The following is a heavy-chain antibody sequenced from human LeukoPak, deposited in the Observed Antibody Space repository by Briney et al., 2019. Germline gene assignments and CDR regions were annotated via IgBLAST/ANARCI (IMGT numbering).Heavy chain of an antibody. CDR1: GYTFTSYG. D-gene: IGHD3-10*01. Sequence: ASVKVSCKASGYTFTSYGISWVRQAPGQGLEWMGWISAYNGNTSYAQKLQGRVTMTTDTSTSTAYMELRSLRSDDTAVYYCARDQNTMVRGVISYYFDYWGQGTLVTVSS. CDR3: ARDQNTMVRGVISYYFDY. J-gene: IGHJ4*02. V-gene: IGHV1-18*04. CDR2: ISAYNGNT.